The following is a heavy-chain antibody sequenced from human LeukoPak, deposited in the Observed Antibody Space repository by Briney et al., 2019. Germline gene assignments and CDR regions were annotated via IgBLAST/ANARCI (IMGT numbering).Heavy chain of an antibody. CDR2: ISYDGSNK. V-gene: IGHV3-30*18. CDR3: AKDVGSYSYGYWGIDY. Sequence: GGSLRLSCAASGFTFSSYGMHWVRQAPGKGLEWVAVISYDGSNKYYADSVKGRFTISRDNSKNTLYLQMNSLRAEDTAMYYCAKDVGSYSYGYWGIDYWGQGTLVTVSS. J-gene: IGHJ4*02. CDR1: GFTFSSYG. D-gene: IGHD5-18*01.